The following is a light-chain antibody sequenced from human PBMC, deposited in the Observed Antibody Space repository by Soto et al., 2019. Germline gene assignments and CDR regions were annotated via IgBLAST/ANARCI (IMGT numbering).Light chain of an antibody. V-gene: IGLV2-14*01. CDR1: SSDVGIYNY. J-gene: IGLJ1*01. Sequence: QSVLPQPAAVSGSPGQSITISCTGTSSDVGIYNYVSWYQQHPGKAPKLMIYQVTNRPSGVSNRFSGSKSGNTASLTISGLQAEDEADYYCSSYTGSTNYVYAIAPNVTV. CDR2: QVT. CDR3: SSYTGSTNYV.